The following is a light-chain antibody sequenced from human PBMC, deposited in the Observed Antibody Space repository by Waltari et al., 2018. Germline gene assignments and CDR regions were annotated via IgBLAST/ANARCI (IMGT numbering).Light chain of an antibody. CDR2: DTD. CDR1: TGVVTTNSQ. J-gene: IGLJ3*02. Sequence: VLTQEPSLTVSPGGTVTLTCASTTGVVTTNSQPNWFQQKPGQSPRTLIYDTDKKHSWTPARFSGSLLGGKAALTLSNVQPEDEADYYCSLYYGDARWVFGGGTKLTVL. CDR3: SLYYGDARWV. V-gene: IGLV7-43*01.